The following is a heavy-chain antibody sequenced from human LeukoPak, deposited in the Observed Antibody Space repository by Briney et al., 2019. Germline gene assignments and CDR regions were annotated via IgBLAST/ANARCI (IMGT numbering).Heavy chain of an antibody. CDR1: GFTFSSYA. J-gene: IGHJ6*04. CDR2: ISSSSTYI. Sequence: PGGSLRLSCAASGFTFSSYAMSWVRQAPGKGLEWVSSISSSSTYIYYADSVKGRVTISRDNAKNSLYLQMNSPRAEDTAVYYCASNVVVPALAPDVWGKGTTVTVSS. V-gene: IGHV3-21*01. D-gene: IGHD2-2*01. CDR3: ASNVVVPALAPDV.